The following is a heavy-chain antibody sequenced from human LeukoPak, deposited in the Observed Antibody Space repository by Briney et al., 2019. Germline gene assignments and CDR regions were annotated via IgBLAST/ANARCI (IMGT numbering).Heavy chain of an antibody. J-gene: IGHJ4*02. CDR2: INGDGSST. Sequence: GGSLRLSCAASGFTVRSYWMYWVRQAPGKGLVWDSLINGDGSSTTYADSVEGRFTISSDSAKNTLYLQMNSLRAEDTAVYYCARDRTLDYWGRGTLVTVSS. V-gene: IGHV3-74*01. CDR3: ARDRTLDY. CDR1: GFTVRSYW.